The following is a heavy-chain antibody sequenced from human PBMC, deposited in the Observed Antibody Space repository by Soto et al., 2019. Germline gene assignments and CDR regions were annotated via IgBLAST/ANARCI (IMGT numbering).Heavy chain of an antibody. V-gene: IGHV3-33*01. J-gene: IGHJ2*01. Sequence: QLQLVESGGGVVQPGRSLRLSCAASGFTFTTYGMHWVRQAPGKGLEWVAVIYYDGSIKYYADSVKGRFTISRDNSKSTLYLQMNSLRAGDTAIYYCARGPPFSSTWHWHFDLWGRGTLITVSS. CDR3: ARGPPFSSTWHWHFDL. D-gene: IGHD6-13*01. CDR1: GFTFTTYG. CDR2: IYYDGSIK.